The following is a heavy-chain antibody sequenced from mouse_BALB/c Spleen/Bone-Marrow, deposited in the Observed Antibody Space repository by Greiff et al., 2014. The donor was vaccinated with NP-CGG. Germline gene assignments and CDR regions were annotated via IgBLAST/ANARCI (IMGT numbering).Heavy chain of an antibody. D-gene: IGHD2-1*01. CDR2: INSNGGST. V-gene: IGHV5-6-3*01. J-gene: IGHJ2*01. CDR3: ARGNYGNYVDYFDY. Sequence: DVMLVESGGGLVQPGGSLKLSCAASGFTFSSYGMSWVRQTPDKRLELVASINSNGGSTYYPDSVKGRFTTSRDNAKKTLSLQMSSLKSEDTAVYYCARGNYGNYVDYFDYWGQGTTLTVSS. CDR1: GFTFSSYG.